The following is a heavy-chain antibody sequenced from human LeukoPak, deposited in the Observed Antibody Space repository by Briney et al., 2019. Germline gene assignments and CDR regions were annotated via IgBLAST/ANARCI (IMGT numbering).Heavy chain of an antibody. CDR2: ISSSSSYI. V-gene: IGHV3-21*01. CDR3: VRESDVWSGPGIGRPLDV. CDR1: GFTFSSYS. D-gene: IGHD3-3*01. Sequence: PGGSLRLSCAASGFTFSSYSMNWVRQAPGKGLEWVSSISSSSSYIYYADSVKGRFTISRDNAKNSVSLQMDGLRAEDTAVYHCVRESDVWSGPGIGRPLDVWGKGTTVTVSS. J-gene: IGHJ6*04.